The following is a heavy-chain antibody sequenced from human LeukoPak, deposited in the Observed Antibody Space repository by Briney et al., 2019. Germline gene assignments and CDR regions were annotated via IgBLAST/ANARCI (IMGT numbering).Heavy chain of an antibody. CDR1: GFTVSSNY. CDR2: IYSGGST. D-gene: IGHD3-22*01. J-gene: IGHJ4*02. Sequence: GGSLRLSCAASGFTVSSNYMSWVRRAPGKGLEWVSVIYSGGSTYYADSVKGRFTISRDNSKNTLYLQMNSLRAEDTAVYYCARGVYDSSIDYWGQGTLVTVSS. CDR3: ARGVYDSSIDY. V-gene: IGHV3-53*05.